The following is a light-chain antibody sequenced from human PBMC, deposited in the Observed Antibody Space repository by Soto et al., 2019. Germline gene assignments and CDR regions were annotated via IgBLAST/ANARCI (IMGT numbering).Light chain of an antibody. CDR2: DVN. J-gene: IGLJ1*01. V-gene: IGLV2-14*03. CDR3: SSYTSSSTPYV. Sequence: QSVLTQPASLSGSPGQSITLSCPGTRSDFGGHNFVSWYQHHPGKAPKLMVFDVNNRPSGVSNRFSGSKSANTASLTISGLQAEDEADYYCSSYTSSSTPYVFGTGTKVTVL. CDR1: RSDFGGHNF.